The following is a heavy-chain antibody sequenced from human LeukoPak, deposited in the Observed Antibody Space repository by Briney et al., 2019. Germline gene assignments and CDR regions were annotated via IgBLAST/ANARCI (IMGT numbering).Heavy chain of an antibody. CDR3: ARDNFSGGSSYHTGAFDI. J-gene: IGHJ3*02. D-gene: IGHD2-15*01. CDR2: ISYSGTT. CDR1: GGSINSYF. Sequence: SETLSLTCTVSGGSINSYFWNWIRQPPGKGLEWIGYISYSGTTNYNPSHKSRVTISVDTSKNQFSLKLNSVTAADTAVYYCARDNFSGGSSYHTGAFDIWGQGTMVTVSS. V-gene: IGHV4-59*01.